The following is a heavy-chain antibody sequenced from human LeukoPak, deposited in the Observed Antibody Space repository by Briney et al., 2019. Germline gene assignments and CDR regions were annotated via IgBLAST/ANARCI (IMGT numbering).Heavy chain of an antibody. CDR1: GFTFSNAW. D-gene: IGHD3-10*01. CDR3: TTNYGSGSPFDY. Sequence: GGSLRLSCAAPGFTFSNAWMSWVRQAPGKGLEWVGRIKSKTDGGTTDYAAPVKGRFTISRDDSKNTLYLQMNSLKTEDTAVYYCTTNYGSGSPFDYWGQGTLVTVSS. J-gene: IGHJ4*02. V-gene: IGHV3-15*01. CDR2: IKSKTDGGTT.